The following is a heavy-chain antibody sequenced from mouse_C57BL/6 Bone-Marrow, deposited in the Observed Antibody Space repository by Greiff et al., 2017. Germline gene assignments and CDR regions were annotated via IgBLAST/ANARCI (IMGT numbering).Heavy chain of an antibody. CDR2: IYPGSGST. V-gene: IGHV1-55*01. CDR3: AGAYGSSYVAWFAY. CDR1: GYTFTSYW. J-gene: IGHJ3*01. Sequence: QVQLQQPGAELVKPGASVKMSCKASGYTFTSYWITWVKQRPGQGLEWIGDIYPGSGSTNYNEKFKSKATLTVDTSSSTAYMQLSSLTSEDSAVYYCAGAYGSSYVAWFAYWGQGTLVTVSA. D-gene: IGHD1-1*01.